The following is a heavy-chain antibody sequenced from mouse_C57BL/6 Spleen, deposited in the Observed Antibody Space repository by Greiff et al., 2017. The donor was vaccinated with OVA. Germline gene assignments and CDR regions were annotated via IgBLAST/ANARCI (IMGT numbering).Heavy chain of an antibody. CDR3: VRHGGSFDY. J-gene: IGHJ2*01. V-gene: IGHV10-1*01. CDR1: GFSFNTYA. Sequence: EVKLMESGGGLVQPKGSLKLSCAASGFSFNTYAMNWVRQAPGKGLEWVARIRSKSNNYATYYAGSVKDRFTISRDDSESMLYLQMNNLKTEDTAMYYCVRHGGSFDYWGQGTTLTVSS. CDR2: IRSKSNNYAT.